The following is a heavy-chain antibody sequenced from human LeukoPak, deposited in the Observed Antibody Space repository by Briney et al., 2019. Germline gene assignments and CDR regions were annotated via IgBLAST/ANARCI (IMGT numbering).Heavy chain of an antibody. CDR3: ARDKGDPYPGYFDY. J-gene: IGHJ4*02. CDR1: GGSISSYY. CDR2: IYYSGST. D-gene: IGHD3-16*01. Sequence: SETLSLTCTVSGGSISSYYWSWIRQPPGKGLEWIGYIYYSGSTNYNPSLKSRVTISVDTSKNQFSLKLSSVTAADTAVYYCARDKGDPYPGYFDYWGQGTLVTVSS. V-gene: IGHV4-59*01.